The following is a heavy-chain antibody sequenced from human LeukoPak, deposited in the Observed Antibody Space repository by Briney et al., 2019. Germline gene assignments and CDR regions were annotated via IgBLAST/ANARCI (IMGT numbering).Heavy chain of an antibody. J-gene: IGHJ6*03. CDR2: INPNSGGT. D-gene: IGHD1-26*01. Sequence: ASVKVSCKASGYTFTGYYMHWVRQAPGQGLEWMGWINPNSGGTNYAQKFQGRVTMTRDTSISTAYMELSRLRSDDTAVYYCARLSSRRGATYYYYYMDVWGKGTTVTISS. CDR3: ARLSSRRGATYYYYYMDV. V-gene: IGHV1-2*02. CDR1: GYTFTGYY.